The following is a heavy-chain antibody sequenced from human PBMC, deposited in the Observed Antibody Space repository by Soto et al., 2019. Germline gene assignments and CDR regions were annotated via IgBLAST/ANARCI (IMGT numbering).Heavy chain of an antibody. Sequence: TLSLTCTVSNGSISNPIYYWGWIRQHPGKGLEWIGYIYYSGSTYYNPSLKSRVTISVDTSKNQFSLKLSSVTAADTAVYYCARGQYYDFWSGYSEYYFDYWGQGTLVTVSS. CDR2: IYYSGST. V-gene: IGHV4-31*03. D-gene: IGHD3-3*01. CDR3: ARGQYYDFWSGYSEYYFDY. CDR1: NGSISNPIYY. J-gene: IGHJ4*02.